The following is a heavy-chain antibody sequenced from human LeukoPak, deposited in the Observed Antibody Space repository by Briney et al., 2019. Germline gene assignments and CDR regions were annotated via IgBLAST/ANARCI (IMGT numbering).Heavy chain of an antibody. D-gene: IGHD1/OR15-1a*01. CDR2: ISGSGGST. CDR3: AKVFGSWNKAGNFDY. J-gene: IGHJ4*02. CDR1: GFSLSSYA. Sequence: GGSLRLSCAASGFSLSSYAMSWVRQAPGKGLEWVSAISGSGGSTYYADSVKGRFTISRDNSKNTLYLQMNSLRAEDTAVYHCAKVFGSWNKAGNFDYWGQGTLVTVSS. V-gene: IGHV3-23*01.